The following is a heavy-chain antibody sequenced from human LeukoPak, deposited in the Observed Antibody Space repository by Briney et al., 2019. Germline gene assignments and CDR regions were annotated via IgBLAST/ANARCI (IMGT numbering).Heavy chain of an antibody. V-gene: IGHV3-23*01. CDR3: AKGESTAYCGGDCWYYFDY. J-gene: IGHJ4*02. Sequence: GGSLRLSCAASGFTFSSYAMSWVRQAPGKGLEWVSAISGSGGRTYYADSVKGRFTISRDNSKNTLYLQMNSLRAEDTAVYYCAKGESTAYCGGDCWYYFDYWGQGTLVTVSS. D-gene: IGHD2-21*02. CDR2: ISGSGGRT. CDR1: GFTFSSYA.